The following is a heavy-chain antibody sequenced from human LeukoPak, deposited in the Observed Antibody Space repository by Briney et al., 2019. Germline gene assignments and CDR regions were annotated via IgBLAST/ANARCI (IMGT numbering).Heavy chain of an antibody. V-gene: IGHV1-2*02. Sequence: ASVKVSCKASGYTFTGYYMHWVRQAPGQGLEWMGWINPNSGGTNYAQKFQGRVTMTRDTSISTAYMELSRLRSDDTAVYYCATKSIAVAGTKAFDIWGQGTMVTVSS. CDR3: ATKSIAVAGTKAFDI. CDR2: INPNSGGT. D-gene: IGHD6-19*01. J-gene: IGHJ3*02. CDR1: GYTFTGYY.